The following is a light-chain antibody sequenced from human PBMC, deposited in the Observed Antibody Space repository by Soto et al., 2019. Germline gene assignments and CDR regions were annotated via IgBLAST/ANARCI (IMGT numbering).Light chain of an antibody. J-gene: IGKJ1*01. V-gene: IGKV1-9*01. CDR2: AAS. Sequence: DIQLTQSPSFLSASVGDRITITCRASQDITTYLTWYQQKPGKAPKLLIYAASIFNRGVPARFSGSGSGAKFNLTITSLQTEDFADYYCLQLNRYPLKFGQGTKVDI. CDR1: QDITTY. CDR3: LQLNRYPLK.